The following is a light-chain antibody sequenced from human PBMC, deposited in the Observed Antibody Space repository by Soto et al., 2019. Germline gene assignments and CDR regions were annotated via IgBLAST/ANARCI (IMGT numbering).Light chain of an antibody. V-gene: IGLV4-69*01. J-gene: IGLJ2*01. CDR3: QTWDTGIRV. Sequence: QSVLTQSPSASASLGASVKLTCTLSSGHSNYVIAWHQQQPEKGPRYLMKLNSDGSHSKGDGIPDRFSGSSSGAERYLTIPSLQSEDEADYLCQTWDTGIRVFGGGTKLTVL. CDR1: SGHSNYV. CDR2: LNSDGSH.